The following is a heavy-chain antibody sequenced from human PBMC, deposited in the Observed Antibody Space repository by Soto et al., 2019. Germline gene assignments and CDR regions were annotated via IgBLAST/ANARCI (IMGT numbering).Heavy chain of an antibody. CDR2: IIPIFGTA. D-gene: IGHD3-10*01. CDR3: ARIAPGGSGSGILEGAHYYGMDV. J-gene: IGHJ6*02. CDR1: GGTFSSYA. V-gene: IGHV1-69*13. Sequence: SVKVSCKASGGTFSSYAISWVRQAPGQGLEWMGGIIPIFGTANYAQKFQGRVTITADESTSTAYMELSSLRSEDTAVYYCARIAPGGSGSGILEGAHYYGMDVWGQGTTVTVSS.